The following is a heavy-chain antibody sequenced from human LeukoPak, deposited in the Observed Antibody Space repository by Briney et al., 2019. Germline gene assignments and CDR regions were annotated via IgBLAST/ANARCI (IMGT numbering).Heavy chain of an antibody. Sequence: GGSLRLSCAASGFTFSSYAMSWVRQAPGKGLEWVSGISGSGSSTYYADSVKGRFTISRDNSKNTLYLQMNSLRAEDTAIYYCARAVAGNFDYWGQGTLVTVSS. J-gene: IGHJ4*02. D-gene: IGHD6-19*01. V-gene: IGHV3-23*01. CDR2: ISGSGSST. CDR1: GFTFSSYA. CDR3: ARAVAGNFDY.